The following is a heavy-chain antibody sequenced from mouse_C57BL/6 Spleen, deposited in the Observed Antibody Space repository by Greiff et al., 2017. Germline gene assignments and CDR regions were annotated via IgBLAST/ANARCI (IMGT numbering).Heavy chain of an antibody. V-gene: IGHV1-64*01. J-gene: IGHJ4*01. D-gene: IGHD2-2*01. CDR2: IHPNSGST. CDR1: GYTFTSYW. Sequence: QVQLQQPGAALVKPGASVKLSCKASGYTFTSYWMHWVKQRPGQGLEWIGMIHPNSGSTNYNEKFKSKATLTVDKSSSPAYMQLSSLTSHDSAVDYCARGGLRQYYAMDYGGQGTAATVSA. CDR3: ARGGLRQYYAMDY.